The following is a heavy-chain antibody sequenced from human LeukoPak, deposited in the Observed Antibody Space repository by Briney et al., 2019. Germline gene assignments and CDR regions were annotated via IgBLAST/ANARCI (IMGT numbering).Heavy chain of an antibody. Sequence: SETLSLTWALSGGPIQNYYLKLVRAPLGEGPEWDGYVYYTGTTSSNPSLKSRVTISVETSKNQFSLTLNSVTAADTAVYHCARQSDPYYHYGLDFWGQGTTVIVSS. J-gene: IGHJ6*02. CDR2: VYYTGTT. CDR1: GGPIQNYY. CDR3: ARQSDPYYHYGLDF. V-gene: IGHV4-59*01.